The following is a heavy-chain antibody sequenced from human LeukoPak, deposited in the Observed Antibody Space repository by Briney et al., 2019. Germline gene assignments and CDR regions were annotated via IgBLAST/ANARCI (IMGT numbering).Heavy chain of an antibody. J-gene: IGHJ4*02. D-gene: IGHD1-26*01. V-gene: IGHV4-59*01. Sequence: SETLSLTCTVSGGSISSYYWSWIRQPPGKGLEWIRYIYYSGSTNYNPSLKSRVTISVDTSKNQFSLKLSSVTAADTAVYYCASSLYSGSYGAADYWGQGTLVTVSS. CDR3: ASSLYSGSYGAADY. CDR1: GGSISSYY. CDR2: IYYSGST.